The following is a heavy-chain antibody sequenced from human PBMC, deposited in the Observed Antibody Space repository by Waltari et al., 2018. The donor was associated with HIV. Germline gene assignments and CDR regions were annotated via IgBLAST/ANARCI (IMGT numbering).Heavy chain of an antibody. CDR1: GFTCDDYA. CDR2: ITWNSGRT. Sequence: EVQLVESGGGLVQPGRSLRLSCAASGFTCDDYAMHWVRQVPGKGLEWVSGITWNSGRTGYADSVKGRFIISRDNAKNSLYLQMNSLRVEDTALYYCAKSDIDYGMDVWGQGTTVTVSS. V-gene: IGHV3-9*01. CDR3: AKSDIDYGMDV. J-gene: IGHJ6*02. D-gene: IGHD2-15*01.